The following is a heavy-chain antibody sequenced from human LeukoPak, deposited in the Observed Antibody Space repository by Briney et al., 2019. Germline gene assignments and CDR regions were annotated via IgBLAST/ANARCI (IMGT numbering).Heavy chain of an antibody. Sequence: ASVKVTCKTSGGTLIIHIISRVRQAPGQGLEWMGRIVPVIEIANYAQKFQGRVTITADKSTDTAYMELTSLRSEDTAVYYCAKSPLIFGVAMRPLNYYMDVWGKGTTVTVSS. V-gene: IGHV1-69*02. CDR1: GGTLIIHI. CDR3: AKSPLIFGVAMRPLNYYMDV. J-gene: IGHJ6*03. D-gene: IGHD3-3*01. CDR2: IVPVIEIA.